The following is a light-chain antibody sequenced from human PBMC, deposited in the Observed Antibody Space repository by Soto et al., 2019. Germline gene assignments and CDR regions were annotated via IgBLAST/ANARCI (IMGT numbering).Light chain of an antibody. Sequence: QLVLTQSPSASASLGASVKLTCTLSSAHSNYAIAWHQQLPEKGPRYLMKFLGDGDHTKADGIPDRFSASSSGADRYLTISGLQSDDEADDYCQAWGSGGVFGGGTKVTGL. CDR3: QAWGSGGV. J-gene: IGLJ3*02. V-gene: IGLV4-69*01. CDR2: FLGDGDH. CDR1: SAHSNYA.